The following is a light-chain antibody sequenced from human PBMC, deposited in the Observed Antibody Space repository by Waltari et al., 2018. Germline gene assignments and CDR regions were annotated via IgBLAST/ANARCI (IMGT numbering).Light chain of an antibody. Sequence: DIQMTQSPSTLSASVGDRVNLTCRASQSISSWLAWYQQKPGKAPKLLIYKASSLESGVPSRFSGSGSGTEFTLTISSLQPDDFATYYCQQYNSYSGWTFGQGTKVEIK. CDR2: KAS. CDR1: QSISSW. V-gene: IGKV1-5*03. J-gene: IGKJ1*01. CDR3: QQYNSYSGWT.